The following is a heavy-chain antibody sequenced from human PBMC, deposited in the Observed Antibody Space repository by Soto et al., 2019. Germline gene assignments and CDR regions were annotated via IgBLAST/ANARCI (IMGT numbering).Heavy chain of an antibody. CDR2: ISSSSSYI. Sequence: EVQLVESGGGLVKPGGSLRLSCAASGFTFSSYSMNWVRQAPGKGLEWVSSISSSSSYIYYADSVKGRFTISRDNAKNSLHRQMNSLRAEDTAVYYCARDVYSSSRYFDYWGQATLVTVSS. J-gene: IGHJ4*02. V-gene: IGHV3-21*01. CDR3: ARDVYSSSRYFDY. CDR1: GFTFSSYS. D-gene: IGHD6-6*01.